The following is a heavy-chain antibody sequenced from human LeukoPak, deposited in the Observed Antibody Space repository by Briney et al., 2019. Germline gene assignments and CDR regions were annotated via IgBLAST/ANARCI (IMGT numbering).Heavy chain of an antibody. CDR3: ARDLVVVLPAAAYGPHFDY. J-gene: IGHJ4*02. V-gene: IGHV1-18*01. D-gene: IGHD2-2*01. CDR2: ISAYNGNT. Sequence: GASVKVSCKASGYTFTSYGISWVRQAPGQGLEWMGWISAYNGNTNYAQKLQGRVTMTTDTSTSTAYVELRSLRSDDTAVYYCARDLVVVLPAAAYGPHFDYWGQGTLVTVSS. CDR1: GYTFTSYG.